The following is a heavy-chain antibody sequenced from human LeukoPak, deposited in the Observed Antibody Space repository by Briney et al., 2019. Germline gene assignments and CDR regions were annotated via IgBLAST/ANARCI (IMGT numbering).Heavy chain of an antibody. CDR1: GYTFTSYG. D-gene: IGHD3-3*01. CDR2: ISAYNGNT. V-gene: IGHV1-18*01. CDR3: ARGGTIFGVVITDFDY. Sequence: ASVKVSCKASGYTFTSYGISWVRQAPGQGLEWMGWISAYNGNTNYAQKLQGKVTMTRDTSTSTVYMELSSLRFEDTAVYYCARGGTIFGVVITDFDYWGQGTLVTVSS. J-gene: IGHJ4*02.